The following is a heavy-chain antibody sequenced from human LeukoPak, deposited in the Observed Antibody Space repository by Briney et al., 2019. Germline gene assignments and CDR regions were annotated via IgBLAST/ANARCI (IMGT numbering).Heavy chain of an antibody. CDR1: GFTFDDYA. J-gene: IGHJ3*02. CDR2: ISWNSGSI. CDR3: AKERDGYNYRSPVAFDI. D-gene: IGHD5-24*01. V-gene: IGHV3-9*01. Sequence: GRSLRLSCAASGFTFDDYAMHWVRQAPGKGLEWVSGISWNSGSIGYADSVKGRFTISRDNAKNSLYLQMNSLRAEDTALYYCAKERDGYNYRSPVAFDIWGQGTMVTVSS.